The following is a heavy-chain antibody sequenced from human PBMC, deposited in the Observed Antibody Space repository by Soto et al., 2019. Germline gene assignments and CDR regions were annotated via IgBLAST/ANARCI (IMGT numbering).Heavy chain of an antibody. V-gene: IGHV3-74*01. J-gene: IGHJ4*02. Sequence: EVQLVESGGGLDQPGGSLRLSCAASGFTFSSYWMHWVRQAPGEGLVWVSRINTDGSTRSYADSVKGRFTISRDNAKNTLFLQMNSLRPEDTAVYYCARVAYGAYHFDYWGQGTLVT. CDR1: GFTFSSYW. D-gene: IGHD2-21*01. CDR3: ARVAYGAYHFDY. CDR2: INTDGSTR.